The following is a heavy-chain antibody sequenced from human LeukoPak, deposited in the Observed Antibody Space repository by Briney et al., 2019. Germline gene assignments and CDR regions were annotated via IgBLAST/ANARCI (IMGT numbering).Heavy chain of an antibody. J-gene: IGHJ3*02. V-gene: IGHV3-48*02. CDR1: GFTFSNFW. D-gene: IGHD3-22*01. Sequence: PGGSLRLSCAASGFTFSNFWMTWVRQAPGKGLEWVSYITSSSSTIYYADSVRGRFTISRDNAKNSLYLQMNSLRDEDTAVYYCARVDWMIGAFDIWGQGTMVTVSS. CDR3: ARVDWMIGAFDI. CDR2: ITSSSSTI.